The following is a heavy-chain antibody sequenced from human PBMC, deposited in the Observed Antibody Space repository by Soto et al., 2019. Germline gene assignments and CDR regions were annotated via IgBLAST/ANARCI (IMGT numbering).Heavy chain of an antibody. D-gene: IGHD1-1*01. CDR1: GFTFSSYA. CDR3: AKTYTNYYYYGMDV. J-gene: IGHJ6*02. V-gene: IGHV3-23*01. CDR2: ISGSGGST. Sequence: EVQLLESGGGLVQPGGSLRLSCAASGFTFSSYAMSWVRQAPGKGLVWVSAISGSGGSTYYADSVKGRFTISRDNSKNTLYLQMNSLRAEDTAVYYCAKTYTNYYYYGMDVWGQGTTVTVSS.